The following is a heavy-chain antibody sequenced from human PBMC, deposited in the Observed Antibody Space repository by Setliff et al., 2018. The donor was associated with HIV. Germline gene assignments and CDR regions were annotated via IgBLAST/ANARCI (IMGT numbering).Heavy chain of an antibody. J-gene: IGHJ4*02. Sequence: PSETLSLTCTVSGGSIRNEDYFWSWIRQPAGKGLEWIGRFYTSGSTNYNPPFKSRVPISEGTSENQFTLKLTSGTAADTAIYYWARGGGRVVRGLIGMYYFDYWGQGILVTVSS. CDR3: ARGGGRVVRGLIGMYYFDY. V-gene: IGHV4-61*02. CDR2: FYTSGST. CDR1: GGSIRNEDYF. D-gene: IGHD3-10*01.